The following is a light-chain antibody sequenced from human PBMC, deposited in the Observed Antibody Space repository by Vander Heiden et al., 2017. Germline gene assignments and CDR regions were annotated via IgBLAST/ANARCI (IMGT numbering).Light chain of an antibody. J-gene: IGKJ1*01. CDR3: QQSYNTRWT. Sequence: IQMTQSPSSLSASVGDRVTITCRASQSIRSDLNWYQQKPGKAPKLLIYAASSLQSGVPSRFSGSGSGTDFTFTISSLQPEDFATYYCQQSYNTRWTFGQGTKGEIK. CDR2: AAS. V-gene: IGKV1-39*01. CDR1: QSIRSD.